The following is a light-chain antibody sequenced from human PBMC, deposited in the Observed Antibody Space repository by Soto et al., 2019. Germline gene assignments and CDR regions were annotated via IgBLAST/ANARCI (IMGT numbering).Light chain of an antibody. V-gene: IGKV3D-15*01. CDR1: QSVSTK. CDR3: QQYDDRPPIT. Sequence: ETVMTQSPATLSVSPGERATLSCRASQSVSTKLAWYQQKPGQAPRLLIYGASTRATGIPARFSGSGSGTAFSLTVSSLQSEDFAVYYCQQYDDRPPITFGQGTRLEIK. CDR2: GAS. J-gene: IGKJ5*01.